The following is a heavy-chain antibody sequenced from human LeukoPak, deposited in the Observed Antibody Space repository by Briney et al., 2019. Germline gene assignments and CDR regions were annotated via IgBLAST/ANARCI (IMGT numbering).Heavy chain of an antibody. D-gene: IGHD2-21*02. CDR2: INHSGGT. J-gene: IGHJ4*02. Sequence: SETLSLTCAVYGGSFSGYYWTWIRQPPGKGLEWIGEINHSGGTNYNPSLKSRVAISVDTSKNQFSLKLSSVTAADTAVYYCARGHPLLDYWGQGTLVTVSS. CDR3: ARGHPLLDY. V-gene: IGHV4-34*01. CDR1: GGSFSGYY.